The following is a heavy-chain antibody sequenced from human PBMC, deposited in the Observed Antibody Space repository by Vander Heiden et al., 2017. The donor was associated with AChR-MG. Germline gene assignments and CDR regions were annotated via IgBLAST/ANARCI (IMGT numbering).Heavy chain of an antibody. V-gene: IGHV4-39*01. CDR2: IDYTGTT. CDR1: GASVSMSSQY. CDR3: ADLGWFGESIDH. D-gene: IGHD3-10*01. J-gene: IGHJ4*02. Sequence: QLQLQESGPGLVKPSETLSLTCTVSGASVSMSSQYWRWIRQPPGKGLVWIGSIDYTGTTYYNPSLKSRVTISVDTSKNQSSLKLRSMTAADTAVYFCADLGWFGESIDHWGQGTLVTVSS.